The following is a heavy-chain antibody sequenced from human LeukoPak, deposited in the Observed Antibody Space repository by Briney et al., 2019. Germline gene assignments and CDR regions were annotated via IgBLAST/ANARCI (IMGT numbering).Heavy chain of an antibody. CDR3: ARTKLERVTAIDDC. J-gene: IGHJ4*02. D-gene: IGHD2-21*02. CDR2: INPNSGGT. V-gene: IGHV1-2*02. CDR1: GYTFTSYG. Sequence: ASVKVSCKASGYTFTSYGISWVRQAPGQGLEWMGWINPNSGGTNYAQKFQGRVTMTRDTSISTAYMELSRLRSDDTAVYYCARTKLERVTAIDDCWGQGTLVTVSS.